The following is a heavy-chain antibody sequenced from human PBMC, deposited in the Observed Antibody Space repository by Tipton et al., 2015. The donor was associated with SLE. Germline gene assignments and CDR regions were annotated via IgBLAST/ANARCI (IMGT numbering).Heavy chain of an antibody. CDR3: ASPITLVRGVTKDY. J-gene: IGHJ4*02. CDR1: GASFSGYY. CDR2: INHSGST. V-gene: IGHV4-34*01. Sequence: SLTCAVSGASFSGYYWSWIRQPPGKGLEWIGEINHSGSTNYNPSLKSRVTISVDTSKNQFSLKVSSVTAADTAVYYCASPITLVRGVTKDYWGQGTLVTVSS. D-gene: IGHD3-10*01.